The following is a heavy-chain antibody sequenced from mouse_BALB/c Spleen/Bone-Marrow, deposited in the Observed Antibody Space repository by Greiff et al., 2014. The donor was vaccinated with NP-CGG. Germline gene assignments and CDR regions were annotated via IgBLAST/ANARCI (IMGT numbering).Heavy chain of an antibody. CDR1: GYTFTSYW. Sequence: LKESGSELVRPGASVRLSCKASGYTFTSYWMHWVKQRPGQGLEWIGNIYPGSGNTNYDEKFKNKATLTVDTSSSTAYMQLSSLTSEDSAVYYCTRRGDCYGSPGVYYAMDYWGQGTSVTVSS. CDR2: IYPGSGNT. CDR3: TRRGDCYGSPGVYYAMDY. D-gene: IGHD1-1*01. J-gene: IGHJ4*01. V-gene: IGHV1S22*01.